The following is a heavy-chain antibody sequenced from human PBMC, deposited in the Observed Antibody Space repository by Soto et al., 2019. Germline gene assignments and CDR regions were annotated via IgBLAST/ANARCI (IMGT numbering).Heavy chain of an antibody. CDR2: IYYSGRT. CDR1: GESISSSSYY. Sequence: SETLSLTCIVSGESISSSSYYWGWIRQPPGKGLEWIGSIYYSGRTYYNPSFKGRVTISIDTSKNQFSMKLSSVTATDTAVYYCARQRTTVVTQAYLDXWGQEALGNVSX. CDR3: ARQRTTVVTQAYLDX. D-gene: IGHD2-21*02. J-gene: IGHJ4*02. V-gene: IGHV4-39*01.